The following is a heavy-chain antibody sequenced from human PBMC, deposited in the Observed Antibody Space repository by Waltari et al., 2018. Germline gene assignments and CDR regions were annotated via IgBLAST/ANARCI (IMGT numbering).Heavy chain of an antibody. CDR2: IYYSGST. Sequence: QVQLQESGPGLVKPSETLSLTCTVSGGSISSYYWRWIRQPPGKGLEWIGYIYYSGSTNYNPSLKSRVTISVDTSKNQFSLKLSSVTAADTAVYYCARDAMGATTYYYYYMDVWGKGTTVTVSS. J-gene: IGHJ6*03. CDR3: ARDAMGATTYYYYYMDV. CDR1: GGSISSYY. V-gene: IGHV4-59*01. D-gene: IGHD1-26*01.